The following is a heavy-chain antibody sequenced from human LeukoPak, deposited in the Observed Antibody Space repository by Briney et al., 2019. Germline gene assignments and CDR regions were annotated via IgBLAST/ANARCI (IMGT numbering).Heavy chain of an antibody. CDR3: ARDHSSSWYATKVYYYYYMDV. J-gene: IGHJ6*03. Sequence: ASVKVSCKASGYTFTSYGISWVRQAPGQGLEWMGWISAYNGNTNYAQKLQGRVTMTTDTSTSTAYMELRSLRSDDTAVYYCARDHSSSWYATKVYYYYYMDVWGKGTTVTVSS. CDR2: ISAYNGNT. D-gene: IGHD6-13*01. V-gene: IGHV1-18*01. CDR1: GYTFTSYG.